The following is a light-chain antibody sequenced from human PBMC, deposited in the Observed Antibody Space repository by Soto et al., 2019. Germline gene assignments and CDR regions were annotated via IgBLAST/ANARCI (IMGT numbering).Light chain of an antibody. CDR1: SSDVGAYNY. CDR2: DVS. Sequence: QSALTQPRSVSGSPGQSVTISCTGTSSDVGAYNYVSWYQHHPGKVPKVMIYDVSERPSGVPDRFSGSKSDNKASLTISGLQAEDEADYYCCSYAGSYSGVFGGGTKLTVL. J-gene: IGLJ3*02. V-gene: IGLV2-11*01. CDR3: CSYAGSYSGV.